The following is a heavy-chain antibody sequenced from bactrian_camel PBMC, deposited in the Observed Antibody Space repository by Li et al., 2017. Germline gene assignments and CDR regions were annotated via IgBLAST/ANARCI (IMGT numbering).Heavy chain of an antibody. J-gene: IGHJ4*01. CDR3: ARDSPFFGRCFVLPGESGS. Sequence: HVQLVESGGGSVQAGGSLNLSCVVSQWPYTSACVGWFRQSPGKEREKVAHIYTRPGITQYTDSVKGRFTISHDAAKSTTYLQMTSLKPEDTGMYYCARDSPFFGRCFVLPGESGSRGQGTQVTVS. V-gene: IGHV3S1*01. CDR1: QWPYTSAC. CDR2: IYTRPGIT. D-gene: IGHD2*01.